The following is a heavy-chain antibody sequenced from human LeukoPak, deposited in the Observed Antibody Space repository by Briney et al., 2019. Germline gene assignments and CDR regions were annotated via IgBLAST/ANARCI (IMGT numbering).Heavy chain of an antibody. CDR1: GGSFSSADYY. V-gene: IGHV4-30-4*01. CDR3: AGASSTRSFNAFDI. CDR2: IYHSGST. Sequence: SQTLSLTCTVSGGSFSSADYYWSWIRQPPGKGLEWIGNIYHSGSTHYTPSLKSRVTISVDASNSQFSLNLISVTAADTAVYYCAGASSTRSFNAFDIWGQGTMVTVSS. D-gene: IGHD2-2*01. J-gene: IGHJ3*02.